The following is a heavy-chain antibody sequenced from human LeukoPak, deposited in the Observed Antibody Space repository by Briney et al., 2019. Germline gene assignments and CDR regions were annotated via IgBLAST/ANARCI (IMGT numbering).Heavy chain of an antibody. J-gene: IGHJ4*02. V-gene: IGHV3-23*01. Sequence: GGSLRPSCAASGFTFSSYAMSWVRQAPGKGLEWVSGISGSGGSTYYVDSVKGRFTISRDKSKNTLYLQMNSLRAEDTAVYYCAKQYSSTWYVFDSWGQGTLVTVSS. D-gene: IGHD6-13*01. CDR3: AKQYSSTWYVFDS. CDR1: GFTFSSYA. CDR2: ISGSGGST.